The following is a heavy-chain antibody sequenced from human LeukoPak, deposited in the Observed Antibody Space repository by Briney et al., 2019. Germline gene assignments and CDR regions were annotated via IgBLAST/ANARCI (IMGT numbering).Heavy chain of an antibody. D-gene: IGHD6-13*01. Sequence: SETLSLTCTVSGGSISSGGYYWSWIRQHPGKGLEWIGYIYYSGSTYYNPSLKSRVTISVDTSKNQFSLKLSSVTAADTAVYYCAREVKGLAARYFDYWGQGTLATVSS. V-gene: IGHV4-31*03. J-gene: IGHJ4*02. CDR1: GGSISSGGYY. CDR2: IYYSGST. CDR3: AREVKGLAARYFDY.